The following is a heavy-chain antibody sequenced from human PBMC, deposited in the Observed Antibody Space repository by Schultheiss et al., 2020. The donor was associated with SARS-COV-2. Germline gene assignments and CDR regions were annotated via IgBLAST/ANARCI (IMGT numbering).Heavy chain of an antibody. CDR2: ISSSSSYI. CDR3: ARAPRGSRRFFLDY. D-gene: IGHD3-3*01. V-gene: IGHV3-21*01. CDR1: GFTFSSYS. Sequence: GGSLRLSCAASGFTFSSYSMNWVRQAPGKGLEWVSSISSSSSYIYYADSVKGRFTISRDNAKNSLYLQMNSLRAEDTAVYYCARAPRGSRRFFLDYWGQGTLVTVSS. J-gene: IGHJ4*01.